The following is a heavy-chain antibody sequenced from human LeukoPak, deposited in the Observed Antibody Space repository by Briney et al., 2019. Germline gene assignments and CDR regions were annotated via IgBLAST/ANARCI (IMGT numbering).Heavy chain of an antibody. CDR2: IYYSGST. J-gene: IGHJ5*02. CDR1: GGSISSYY. Sequence: SETLSLTCTVSGGSISSYYWSWIRQPPGKGLEWIGYIYYSGSTNYNPSLKSRVIISVDTSKNQFSLKLSSVTAADTAVYYCARAVLYYDWFDPWGQGTLVTVSS. V-gene: IGHV4-59*01. D-gene: IGHD2-8*01. CDR3: ARAVLYYDWFDP.